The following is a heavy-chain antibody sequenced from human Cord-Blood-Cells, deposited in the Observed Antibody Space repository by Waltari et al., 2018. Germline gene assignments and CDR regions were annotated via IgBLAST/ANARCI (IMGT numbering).Heavy chain of an antibody. D-gene: IGHD2-2*02. J-gene: IGHJ5*02. CDR2: INHSGNT. CDR1: GGSFSGYY. V-gene: IGHV4-34*01. Sequence: QVQLQQWGAGLLKPSETLSLTCAVYGGSFSGYYWRWIRQPPGKGLEWIGEINHSGNTNANPSLKRRVTIAVDTSKTQFCLKLSSVTAADTAVYYCARWVPYCRSTSCYTRIAPKNWFDPWGQGTLVTVSS. CDR3: ARWVPYCRSTSCYTRIAPKNWFDP.